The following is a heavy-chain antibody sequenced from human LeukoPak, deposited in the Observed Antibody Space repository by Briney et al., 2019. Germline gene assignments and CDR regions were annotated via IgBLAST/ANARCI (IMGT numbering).Heavy chain of an antibody. J-gene: IGHJ4*02. D-gene: IGHD6-13*01. V-gene: IGHV3-23*01. CDR1: GFTFSSYA. Sequence: GGSLRLSCAASGFTFSSYAMSWGRRGPGRGLGWVSAISSSGGSTYYADSVKGRCTISRDNSKNTLYLQMNSLRAEDTAVYYCAKGDTIAAAGLQDYWGQGTLVTVSS. CDR2: ISSSGGST. CDR3: AKGDTIAAAGLQDY.